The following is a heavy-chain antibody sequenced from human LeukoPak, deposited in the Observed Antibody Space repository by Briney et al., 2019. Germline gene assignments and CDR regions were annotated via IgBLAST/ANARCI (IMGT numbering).Heavy chain of an antibody. Sequence: ASVKVSCKASGYTFTSYAMNWVRQAPGQGLEWMGWINTNTGNPTYAQGFTGRFVFSLDTSVSTAYLQISSLKAEDTAVYYCARRSWGPPRLLGYYYMDVWGKGTTVTVSS. CDR1: GYTFTSYA. J-gene: IGHJ6*03. D-gene: IGHD3-16*01. CDR2: INTNTGNP. CDR3: ARRSWGPPRLLGYYYMDV. V-gene: IGHV7-4-1*02.